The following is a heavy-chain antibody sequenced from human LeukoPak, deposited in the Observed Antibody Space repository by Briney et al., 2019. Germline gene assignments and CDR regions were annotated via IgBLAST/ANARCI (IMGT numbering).Heavy chain of an antibody. Sequence: QPGGSLRLSCAASGFTFSSFEMKWVRQAPGKGLEWVANIKQDGSEKYYVDSVKGRFTISRDDAKNSLYLQMNSLRAEDTAVYYCARDLAAAGFDYWGQGTLVTVSS. CDR3: ARDLAAAGFDY. J-gene: IGHJ4*02. D-gene: IGHD6-13*01. V-gene: IGHV3-7*01. CDR2: IKQDGSEK. CDR1: GFTFSSFE.